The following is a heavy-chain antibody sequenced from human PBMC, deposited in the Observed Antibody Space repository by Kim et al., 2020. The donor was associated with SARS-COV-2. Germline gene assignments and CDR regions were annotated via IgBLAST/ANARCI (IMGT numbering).Heavy chain of an antibody. Sequence: SETLSLTYTVSGGSMSPYYWSWIRQPPGKGLEWIGYIYYSEGAIYNPSLQSRVTFSVDRSKNQFSLTLTSVTAADTAVYYCSRAFPGSGSYHGMDVWGHGATITVSS. V-gene: IGHV4-59*01. D-gene: IGHD3-22*01. CDR3: SRAFPGSGSYHGMDV. CDR1: GGSMSPYY. CDR2: IYYSEGA. J-gene: IGHJ6*02.